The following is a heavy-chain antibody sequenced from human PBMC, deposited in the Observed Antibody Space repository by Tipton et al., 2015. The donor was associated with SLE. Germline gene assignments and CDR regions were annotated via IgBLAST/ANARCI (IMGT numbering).Heavy chain of an antibody. D-gene: IGHD2-21*01. Sequence: SLRLSCAASGFTFSSYAMHWVRQAPGKGLEWVAVISYDGSNKYYADSVKGRFTISRDNAKNSLYLQMNSLRAEDTAVYYCARGFYVVIERDYFDYWGQGTLVTVSS. CDR1: GFTFSSYA. J-gene: IGHJ4*02. V-gene: IGHV3-30*04. CDR3: ARGFYVVIERDYFDY. CDR2: ISYDGSNK.